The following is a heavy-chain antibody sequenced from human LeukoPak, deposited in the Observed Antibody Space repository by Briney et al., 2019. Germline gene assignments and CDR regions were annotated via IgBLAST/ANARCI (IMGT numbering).Heavy chain of an antibody. Sequence: PSETLSLTCTVPGGSISSSSYYWGWIRQPPGKGLEWIWSIYYSGSTYCNPSLKSRVTISVDTSKNQFSLKLSSVTAADTAVYYCARATDRGVIAYWGQGTLVTVSS. CDR1: GGSISSSSYY. CDR2: IYYSGST. J-gene: IGHJ4*02. D-gene: IGHD3-3*01. V-gene: IGHV4-39*07. CDR3: ARATDRGVIAY.